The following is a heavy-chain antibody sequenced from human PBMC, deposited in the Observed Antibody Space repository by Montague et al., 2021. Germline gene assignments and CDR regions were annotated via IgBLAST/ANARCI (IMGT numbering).Heavy chain of an antibody. CDR2: IYYNGST. CDR1: GGSTSSTGYY. J-gene: IGHJ5*02. Sequence: SETLSLTCTVSGGSTSSTGYYWGWIRQPPGKELEFIGVIYYNGSTYHNPSLKSRVTVSIDTSKNQFSLKLISVTAADTAVYFCARSLYCKGGSCYSGFGPWGQGTLVTVSS. D-gene: IGHD2-15*01. V-gene: IGHV4-39*01. CDR3: ARSLYCKGGSCYSGFGP.